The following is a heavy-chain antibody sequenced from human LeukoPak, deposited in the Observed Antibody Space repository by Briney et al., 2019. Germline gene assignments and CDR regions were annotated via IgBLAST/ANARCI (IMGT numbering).Heavy chain of an antibody. D-gene: IGHD2-8*02. CDR1: GGTFSSYT. CDR3: ARDPSNTPGLVPQGY. J-gene: IGHJ4*02. CDR2: IIPILGIA. V-gene: IGHV1-69*04. Sequence: SVKVSCKASGGTFSSYTISWVRQAPGQGLEWMGRIIPILGIANYAQKFQGRVTITADKSTSTAYMELSSLRSEDTAVYYCARDPSNTPGLVPQGYWGQGTLVTVSS.